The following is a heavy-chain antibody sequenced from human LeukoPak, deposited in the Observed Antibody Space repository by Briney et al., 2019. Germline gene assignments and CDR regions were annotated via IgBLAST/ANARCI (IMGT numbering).Heavy chain of an antibody. Sequence: PGGSLRLSCAASGFTFSSYWMHWVRQAPGKGLVWVSRINSDGSSTIYADSVKGRFTISRENAKNSLYLQMNSLRAEDTAVYYCATLGGAGTSWYFQHWGQGTLVTVSS. J-gene: IGHJ1*01. CDR1: GFTFSSYW. V-gene: IGHV3-74*01. D-gene: IGHD6-19*01. CDR3: ATLGGAGTSWYFQH. CDR2: INSDGSST.